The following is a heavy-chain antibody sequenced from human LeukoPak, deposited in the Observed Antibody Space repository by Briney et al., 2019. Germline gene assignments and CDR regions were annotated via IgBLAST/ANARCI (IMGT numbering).Heavy chain of an antibody. CDR1: GFTFSTYS. CDR2: ISGSSTSV. J-gene: IGHJ6*03. V-gene: IGHV3-48*04. D-gene: IGHD1-7*01. CDR3: ARNRFPITGTTNNYYYMDV. Sequence: GGSLRLSCAASGFTFSTYSMNWVRQAPGKGLEWVSFISGSSTSVYFADSVKGRVTISRDNAKNSLYLQMNSLKAEDTAVYYCARNRFPITGTTNNYYYMDVWGKGTTVTVSS.